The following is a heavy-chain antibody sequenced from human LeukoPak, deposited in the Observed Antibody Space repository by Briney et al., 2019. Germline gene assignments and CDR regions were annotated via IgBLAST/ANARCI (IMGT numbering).Heavy chain of an antibody. J-gene: IGHJ5*02. Sequence: ASVKVSCKASGYTFTGYYMHWVRQAPGQGLEWMGWINPNSGGTNYAQKFQGRVTMTRDTSISTAYMELSRLRSDDTAVYYCARLSPISGFGELLGTFGPWGQGTLVTVSS. CDR3: ARLSPISGFGELLGTFGP. V-gene: IGHV1-2*02. D-gene: IGHD3-10*01. CDR1: GYTFTGYY. CDR2: INPNSGGT.